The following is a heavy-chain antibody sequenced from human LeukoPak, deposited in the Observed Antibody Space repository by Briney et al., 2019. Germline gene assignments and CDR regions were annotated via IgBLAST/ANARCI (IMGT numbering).Heavy chain of an antibody. Sequence: GASVKVSCKASGGIFSSYAFSWVRQAPGQGLEWMGGIIPILGKASYAQKFQGRVTITADESTSTAYMELSSLRSEDTAVYYCATADSIAVAVEYFHHWGQGTLVTVSS. J-gene: IGHJ1*01. CDR2: IIPILGKA. CDR1: GGIFSSYA. CDR3: ATADSIAVAVEYFHH. D-gene: IGHD6-19*01. V-gene: IGHV1-69*10.